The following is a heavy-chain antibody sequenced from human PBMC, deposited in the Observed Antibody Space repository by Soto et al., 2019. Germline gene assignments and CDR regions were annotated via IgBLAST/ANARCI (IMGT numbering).Heavy chain of an antibody. CDR3: ARARGARYFDY. CDR2: IYYSGST. J-gene: IGHJ4*02. D-gene: IGHD2-15*01. Sequence: QVQLQESGPGLVKPSQTLSLTCTVSGGSISSGDYYWSWIRQPPGKGLEWIGYIYYSGSTYYNPSLKRLVTISVDPSKNQYSLKLSSVTAADTAVYYCARARGARYFDYWGQGTLVTVSS. CDR1: GGSISSGDYY. V-gene: IGHV4-30-4*01.